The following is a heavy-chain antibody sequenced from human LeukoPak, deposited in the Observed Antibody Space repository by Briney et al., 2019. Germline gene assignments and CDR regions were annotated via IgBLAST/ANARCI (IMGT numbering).Heavy chain of an antibody. CDR3: ARETRSITSLAY. CDR1: GDSVSSDSYY. CDR2: IYCSGST. V-gene: IGHV4-61*01. D-gene: IGHD1-14*01. Sequence: SETLSLTCTVSGDSVSSDSYYWSWIRQPPGKGLEWIGYIYCSGSTSCNPSLKSRVTISVDTSKNQFSLKLNSVTATDTAVYYCARETRSITSLAYWGQGTLVTVSS. J-gene: IGHJ4*02.